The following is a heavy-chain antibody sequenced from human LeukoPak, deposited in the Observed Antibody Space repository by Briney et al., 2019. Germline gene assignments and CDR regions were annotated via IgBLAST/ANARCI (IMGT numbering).Heavy chain of an antibody. CDR2: IYYSGST. D-gene: IGHD3-22*01. CDR1: GGSISIGGYY. J-gene: IGHJ4*02. CDR3: ARDRVTPNYYDSSGTIHYFDY. Sequence: SQTRSLTCTVSGGSISIGGYYWSGIRHHPGKGREGIGYIYYSGSTCYNPSLKSRVTISVDTSKNQFSLKLSSVTAADTAVYYCARDRVTPNYYDSSGTIHYFDYWGQGTLVTVSS. V-gene: IGHV4-31*03.